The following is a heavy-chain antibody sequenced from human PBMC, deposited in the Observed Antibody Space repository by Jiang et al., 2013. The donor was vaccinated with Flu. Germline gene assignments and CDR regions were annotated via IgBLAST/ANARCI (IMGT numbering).Heavy chain of an antibody. CDR2: IKSKADSATR. CDR3: TSGTGKSDFDY. J-gene: IGHJ4*02. CDR1: GFTFNNAW. D-gene: IGHD1-1*01. V-gene: IGHV3-15*01. Sequence: VQLLESGGGLVIPGGSLRLSCATSGFTFNNAWMSWVRQAPGKGLEWVGRIKSKADSATRDYATPVKGRFTISRDDSKNSLYLQMNSLKTEDTAVYYCTSGTGKSDFDYWARESWSPS.